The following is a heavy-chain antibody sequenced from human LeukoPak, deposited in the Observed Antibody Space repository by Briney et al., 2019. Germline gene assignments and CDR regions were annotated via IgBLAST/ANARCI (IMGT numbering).Heavy chain of an antibody. V-gene: IGHV3-74*01. CDR3: ARSQGPYDY. J-gene: IGHJ4*02. Sequence: GGSLRLSCAASGFTFSTYWMHWVRQAPGKGLVWVARIETDGSSTNYADSVKGRFTISRDNAKNTLYLQLNSLRAEDTAIYYCARSQGPYDYWGQGTLVTVSS. CDR2: IETDGSST. CDR1: GFTFSTYW.